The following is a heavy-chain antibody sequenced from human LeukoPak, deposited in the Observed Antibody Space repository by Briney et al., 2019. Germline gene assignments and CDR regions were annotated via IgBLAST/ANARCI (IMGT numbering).Heavy chain of an antibody. CDR3: ARARYYYDSSGSRKLDY. CDR2: ISAYNGNT. V-gene: IGHV1-18*01. CDR1: GYTFTSYG. J-gene: IGHJ4*02. D-gene: IGHD3-22*01. Sequence: ASVKVSCKASGYTFTSYGISWVRQAPGQGLEWMGWISAYNGNTNYAQKLQGRVTMTTDTSTSTAYMELRSLRSDDTAVYYCARARYYYDSSGSRKLDYWGQGTLVTVSS.